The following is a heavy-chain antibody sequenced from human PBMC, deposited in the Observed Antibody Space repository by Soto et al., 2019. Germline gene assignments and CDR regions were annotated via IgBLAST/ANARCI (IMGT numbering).Heavy chain of an antibody. D-gene: IGHD5-12*01. CDR1: GFTFSTYW. V-gene: IGHV3-7*01. Sequence: GGSLRLSCAASGFTFSTYWLNWVRQAPGKGLEWVANIKEDGSEEHYVGSVKGRFTISRDNAKNSLYLEMNSLRAEDTAVYYCARERGRGSDCWECIDYWGQGTMVTVYS. CDR2: IKEDGSEE. J-gene: IGHJ4*02. CDR3: ARERGRGSDCWECIDY.